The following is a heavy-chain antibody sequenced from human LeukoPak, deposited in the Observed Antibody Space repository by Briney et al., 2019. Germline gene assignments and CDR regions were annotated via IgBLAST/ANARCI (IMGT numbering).Heavy chain of an antibody. CDR1: GFSLSLSGVG. CDR3: AHYYYDTSGFDY. D-gene: IGHD3-22*01. V-gene: IGHV2-5*02. CDR2: IYWDDNK. J-gene: IGHJ4*02. Sequence: SGPTLVKPTQTLRLTCTFSGFSLSLSGVGVGWIRQPPGKALEWLALIYWDDNKRYSPSLKSRLIITKDTSKNQVVLTMTNMDPVDTSTYYCAHYYYDTSGFDYWGQGTLVTVSS.